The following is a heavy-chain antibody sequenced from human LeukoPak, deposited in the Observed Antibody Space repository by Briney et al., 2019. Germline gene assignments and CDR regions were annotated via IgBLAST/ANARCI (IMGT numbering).Heavy chain of an antibody. V-gene: IGHV3-21*01. CDR2: IISSSISI. J-gene: IGHJ4*02. D-gene: IGHD5-18*01. CDR3: AREGGGYSYNDY. CDR1: GFTFSSYI. Sequence: PGGALRLSCAASGFTFSSYIMNRVRQAPGKRLEWGSSIISSSISIYYARSLKGRFTLSRDQAKNSLYLQMNSLRAEHTAVYYCAREGGGYSYNDYWGQGTLVTVSS.